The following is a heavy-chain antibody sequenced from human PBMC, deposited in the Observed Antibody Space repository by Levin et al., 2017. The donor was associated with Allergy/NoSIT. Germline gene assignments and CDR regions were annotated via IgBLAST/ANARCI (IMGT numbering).Heavy chain of an antibody. CDR2: INHSGST. V-gene: IGHV4-34*01. J-gene: IGHJ3*02. CDR3: ARNMVRGSVIFRLQI. CDR1: GGSFSGYY. D-gene: IGHD3-10*01. Sequence: SETLSLTCAVYGGSFSGYYWSWIRQPPGKGLEWIGEINHSGSTNYNPSLKSRVTISVDTSKNQFSLKLSSVTAADTAVYYCARNMVRGSVIFRLQIWGQGTMVTVSS.